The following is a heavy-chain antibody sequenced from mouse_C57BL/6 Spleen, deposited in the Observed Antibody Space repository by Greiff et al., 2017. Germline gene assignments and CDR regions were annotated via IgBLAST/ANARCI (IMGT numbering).Heavy chain of an antibody. CDR3: ARLRAYDYDEFAY. D-gene: IGHD2-4*01. CDR2: IYPGDGDT. V-gene: IGHV1-80*01. Sequence: VQLQQSGAELVKPGASVKISCKASGYAFSSYWMNWVKQRPGKGLEWIGQIYPGDGDTNYNGKFKGKATLTADKSSSTAYMQLSSLTSEDSAVYFCARLRAYDYDEFAYWGQGTLVTVSA. J-gene: IGHJ3*01. CDR1: GYAFSSYW.